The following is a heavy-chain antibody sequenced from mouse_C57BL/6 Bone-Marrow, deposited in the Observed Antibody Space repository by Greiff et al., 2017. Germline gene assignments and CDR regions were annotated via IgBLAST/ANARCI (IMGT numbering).Heavy chain of an antibody. V-gene: IGHV2-5*01. CDR1: GFSLTSYG. Sequence: VQLVESGPGLVQPSQSLSITCTVSGFSLTSYGVHWVRQSPGKGLEWLGVIWRGGSTDYNAAFMSRLSITKDNSKSQVFFKMNSLQADDTAIYYCAKLYSNYFYWYFDVWGTGTTVTVSS. D-gene: IGHD2-5*01. CDR2: IWRGGST. CDR3: AKLYSNYFYWYFDV. J-gene: IGHJ1*03.